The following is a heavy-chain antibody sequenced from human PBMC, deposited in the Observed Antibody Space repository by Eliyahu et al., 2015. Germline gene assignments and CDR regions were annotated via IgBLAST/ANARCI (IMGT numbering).Heavy chain of an antibody. V-gene: IGHV3-33*01. Sequence: QVQLVESGGGVVQPGRSLXLSCSASXFTFSSYGMHWVRQAPGKGVEWVAVIWYDGSNKYYADSVKGRFTISRDNSKNTLYLQMNSLRAEDTAVYYCARDCSGYYQPTYYFDYWGQGTLVTVSS. CDR3: ARDCSGYYQPTYYFDY. D-gene: IGHD3-22*01. CDR2: IWYDGSNK. CDR1: XFTFSSYG. J-gene: IGHJ4*02.